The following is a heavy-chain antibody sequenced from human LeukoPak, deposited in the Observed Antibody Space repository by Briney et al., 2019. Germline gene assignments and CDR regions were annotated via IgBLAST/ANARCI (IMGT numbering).Heavy chain of an antibody. J-gene: IGHJ4*02. Sequence: GGSLRLSCAVSGISLSNYGMSWVRQAPGKGLEWVAGISGSGGGTNYADSVKGRFTISRDNPKNTLHLQMNSLRAEDTAVYYCAREMEGDYGSGTFFDHWGQGNMVTVSS. CDR3: AREMEGDYGSGTFFDH. D-gene: IGHD3-10*01. CDR1: GISLSNYG. CDR2: ISGSGGGT. V-gene: IGHV3-23*01.